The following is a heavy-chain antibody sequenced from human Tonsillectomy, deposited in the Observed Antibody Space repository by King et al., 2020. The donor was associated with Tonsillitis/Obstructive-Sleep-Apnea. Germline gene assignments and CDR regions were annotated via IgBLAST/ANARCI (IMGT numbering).Heavy chain of an antibody. CDR1: GFTFSNAW. J-gene: IGHJ4*02. CDR2: IKSKTDGGTT. D-gene: IGHD3-22*01. Sequence: VQLVESGGGLVKPGGSLRLSCAASGFTFSNAWLSWVRQAPGKGLEWVGRIKSKTDGGTTDYAAPVKGRFTISRDDSKNTLYLQMNSLKTEDSAVYSCTTDLYYYDGSGFLRFDYWGQGTLVTVSS. V-gene: IGHV3-15*01. CDR3: TTDLYYYDGSGFLRFDY.